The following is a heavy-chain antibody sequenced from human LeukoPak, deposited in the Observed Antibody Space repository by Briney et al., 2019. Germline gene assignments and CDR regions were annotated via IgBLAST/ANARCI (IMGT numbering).Heavy chain of an antibody. D-gene: IGHD3-10*01. CDR1: GFTFSGAW. Sequence: GGSLRLSCAASGFTFSGAWMHWVRQAPGKGLVWVSRINNDGTTTMYADSVKGRFTLSRDNAKNTLYLQTNSLRAEDTAVYYCARVSGPGMNEYFHLWGQGTLVTVSS. CDR3: ARVSGPGMNEYFHL. J-gene: IGHJ1*01. V-gene: IGHV3-74*03. CDR2: INNDGTTT.